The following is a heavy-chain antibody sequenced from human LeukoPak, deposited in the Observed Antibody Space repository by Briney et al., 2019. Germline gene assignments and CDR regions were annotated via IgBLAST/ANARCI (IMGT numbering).Heavy chain of an antibody. CDR3: AKDLQDIVVVPAAIFDY. D-gene: IGHD2-2*02. CDR2: FGGSGGST. V-gene: IGHV3-23*01. J-gene: IGHJ4*02. Sequence: GGSLRFSGARLGFPLTGYPIGWVGRLPGRGRGGVPAFGGSGGSTYYADSVKGWFTISRDNSKNTLYLQMNSLRAEDTAVYYCAKDLQDIVVVPAAIFDYWGQGTLVTVSS. CDR1: GFPLTGYP.